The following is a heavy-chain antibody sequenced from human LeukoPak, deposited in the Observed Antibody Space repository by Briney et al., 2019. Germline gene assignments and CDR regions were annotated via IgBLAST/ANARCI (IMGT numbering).Heavy chain of an antibody. Sequence: ASVKVSCKASGYTFTGYYIHWVRQAPGQGLEWMGWISAYNGNTNYAQKLQGRVTMTTDTSTSTAYMELRSLRSDDTAVYYCARARHIVVVTALPDYWGQGTLVTVSS. CDR2: ISAYNGNT. V-gene: IGHV1-18*04. CDR1: GYTFTGYY. CDR3: ARARHIVVVTALPDY. D-gene: IGHD2-21*02. J-gene: IGHJ4*02.